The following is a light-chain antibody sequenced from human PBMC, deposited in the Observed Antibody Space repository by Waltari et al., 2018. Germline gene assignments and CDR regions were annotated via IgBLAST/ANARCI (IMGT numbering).Light chain of an antibody. CDR3: QQRHTWVT. V-gene: IGKV3-11*01. Sequence: EIVLTQSPVTLSLSPGERATLSCRASQSVSTYLAWYQQKPGHPPRLLIYDASNRATGIPARFGGSGSGTDFTVTISSLEPEDFAVYYCQQRHTWVTFGQGTRLEIK. CDR1: QSVSTY. CDR2: DAS. J-gene: IGKJ5*01.